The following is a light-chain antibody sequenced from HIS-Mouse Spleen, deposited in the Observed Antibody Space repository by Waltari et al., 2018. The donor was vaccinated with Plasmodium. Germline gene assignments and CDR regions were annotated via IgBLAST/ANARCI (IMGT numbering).Light chain of an antibody. Sequence: ELVVPQSPATLSVSPGERATLSCRASQSVSSNLAWYQQKPGQAPRLLIYGASTRATGIPARFSGSGSGTEFTLTISSLQSEDFAVYYCQQYNNWSFTFGPGTKVDIK. CDR2: GAS. CDR3: QQYNNWSFT. V-gene: IGKV3-15*01. J-gene: IGKJ3*01. CDR1: QSVSSN.